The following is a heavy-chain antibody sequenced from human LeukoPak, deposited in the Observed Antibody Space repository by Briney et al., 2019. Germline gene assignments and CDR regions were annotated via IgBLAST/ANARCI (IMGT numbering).Heavy chain of an antibody. J-gene: IGHJ2*01. CDR3: ARDLVGATPWWYFDL. CDR1: GGSFSGYY. Sequence: SETLSLTCAVYGGSFSGYYWSWIRQPPGKGLEWIGEINHSGSTNYNPSLKSRVTISVDTSKNQFSLKLSSVTAADTAVYYCARDLVGATPWWYFDLWGRGTLVTVSS. V-gene: IGHV4-34*01. D-gene: IGHD1-26*01. CDR2: INHSGST.